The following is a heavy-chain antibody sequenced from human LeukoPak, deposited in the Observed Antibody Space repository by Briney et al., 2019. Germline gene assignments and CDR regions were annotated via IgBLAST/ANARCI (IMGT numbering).Heavy chain of an antibody. CDR3: AKERDTAMVTIDY. D-gene: IGHD5-18*01. CDR1: GFTFSSYG. CDR2: IRYDGSNK. J-gene: IGHJ4*02. V-gene: IGHV3-30*02. Sequence: PGGSLRLSWAASGFTFSSYGMHWVRQAPGKGLEWVAFIRYDGSNKYYADSVKGRFTISRDNSKNTLYLQMNSLRAEDTALYYCAKERDTAMVTIDYWGQGTLVTVSS.